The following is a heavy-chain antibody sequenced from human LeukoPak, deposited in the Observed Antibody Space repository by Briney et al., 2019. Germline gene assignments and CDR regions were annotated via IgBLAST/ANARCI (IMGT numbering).Heavy chain of an antibody. CDR1: GGSISRGSYY. CDR2: IYTSGST. V-gene: IGHV4-61*02. Sequence: PSQTLSLTCTVSGGSISRGSYYWSWIRQPAGKGLEWIGRIYTSGSTNYNPSLKSRVTISVDTSKNQFSLKLSSVTAADTAVYYCARAPTPSRITMVRGVMGDAFDIWGQGTMVTVSS. D-gene: IGHD3-10*01. CDR3: ARAPTPSRITMVRGVMGDAFDI. J-gene: IGHJ3*02.